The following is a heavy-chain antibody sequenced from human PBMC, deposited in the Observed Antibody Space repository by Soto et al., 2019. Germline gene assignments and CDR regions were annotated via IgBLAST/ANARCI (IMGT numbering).Heavy chain of an antibody. CDR2: IYYRGNT. V-gene: IGHV4-59*01. J-gene: IGHJ6*02. CDR3: ARDLWGYCGTNCYPLDV. Sequence: PSETLSLTCSVFGGSMSPYYWSWIRQSPGKGLEWIANIYYRGNTNYNPPFKSRVTISVDTYKNQFSLKLSSVTAADTAIYYCARDLWGYCGTNCYPLDVWGQGTKVTVSS. D-gene: IGHD2-21*02. CDR1: GGSMSPYY.